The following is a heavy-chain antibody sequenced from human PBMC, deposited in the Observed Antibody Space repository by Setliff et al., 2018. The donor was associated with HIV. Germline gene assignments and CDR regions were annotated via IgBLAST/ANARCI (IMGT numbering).Heavy chain of an antibody. CDR2: INYDVSYE. CDR1: GFTFSAHG. D-gene: IGHD6-19*01. J-gene: IGHJ4*02. CDR3: ANMQWASNAWYSFDY. V-gene: IGHV3-30*02. Sequence: GGSLRLSCTASGFTFSAHGMHWVRQAPGKGLEWVAFINYDVSYEYYADSVKGRVTISRDNSKNTVDLQMNSLRAEDTAVYYCANMQWASNAWYSFDYWGQGALVTVSS.